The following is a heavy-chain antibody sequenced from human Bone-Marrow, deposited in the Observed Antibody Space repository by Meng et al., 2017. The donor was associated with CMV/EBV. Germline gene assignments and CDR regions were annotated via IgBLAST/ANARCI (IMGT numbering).Heavy chain of an antibody. J-gene: IGHJ6*02. V-gene: IGHV3-21*01. CDR2: ITSRSDKM. D-gene: IGHD1-14*01. CDR3: AKETSLTTSWYYYGMDV. Sequence: GESLKISCAASGFTFRTYNMNWVRQAPGKGLEWVSSITSRSDKMYYRDSVRGRFTVSRDNAKNTLCLQMNSLRAEDTAVYYCAKETSLTTSWYYYGMDVWGQGATVTVSS. CDR1: GFTFRTYN.